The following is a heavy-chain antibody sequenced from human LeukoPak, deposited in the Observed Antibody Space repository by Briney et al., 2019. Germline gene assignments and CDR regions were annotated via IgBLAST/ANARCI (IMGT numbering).Heavy chain of an antibody. CDR3: ATGLSLYYYDSSGYPLPAPYFDY. D-gene: IGHD3-22*01. Sequence: PSETLSLTCAVYGGSFSGYYWSWIRQPPGKGLEWIGEINHSGSTNYNPSLKSRVTISVDTSKNQFSLKLSSVTAADTVVYYCATGLSLYYYDSSGYPLPAPYFDYWGQGTLVTVSS. CDR1: GGSFSGYY. V-gene: IGHV4-34*01. J-gene: IGHJ4*02. CDR2: INHSGST.